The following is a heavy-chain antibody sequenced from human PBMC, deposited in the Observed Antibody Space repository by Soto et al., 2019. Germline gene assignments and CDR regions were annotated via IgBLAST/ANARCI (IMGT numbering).Heavy chain of an antibody. CDR1: GLAFSNYP. D-gene: IGHD6-13*01. J-gene: IGHJ4*02. V-gene: IGHV3-23*01. CDR2: ISGSGGST. Sequence: GGSLRLSCAASGLAFSNYPVTWVRQAPGKGLEWVSTISGSGGSTYYADSVKGRFTISRDNAKDTLYLQMNSLRAEDTAVYYCAKDQGSSWYEIDYWGQGTLVTVSS. CDR3: AKDQGSSWYEIDY.